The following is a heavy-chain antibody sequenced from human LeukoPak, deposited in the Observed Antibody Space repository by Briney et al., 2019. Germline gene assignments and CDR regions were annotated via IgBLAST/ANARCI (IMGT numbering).Heavy chain of an antibody. J-gene: IGHJ6*02. Sequence: ASVKVSCKASGYTFTGYYMHWVRQAPGQGLEWMGWINPNSGGTNYAQKFQGWVTMTRDTSISTAYMELSRLRSDDTAVYYCARDYGDYGYYGMDVWGQGTTVTVSS. CDR1: GYTFTGYY. V-gene: IGHV1-2*04. CDR3: ARDYGDYGYYGMDV. D-gene: IGHD4-17*01. CDR2: INPNSGGT.